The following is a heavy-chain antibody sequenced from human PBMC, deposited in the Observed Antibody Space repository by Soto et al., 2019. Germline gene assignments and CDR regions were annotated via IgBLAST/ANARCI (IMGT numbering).Heavy chain of an antibody. V-gene: IGHV3-23*01. CDR2: ISGSGGST. CDR1: GFTFSSYA. Sequence: PGGSLRLSCAASGFTFSSYAMSWVRQAPGKGLEWVSAISGSGGSTYYADSVKGRFTISRDNSKNALYLQMNSLRAEDTAVYYCAKDTWSCSGGSCRYARRPVDYWGQGTLVTVSS. J-gene: IGHJ4*02. D-gene: IGHD2-15*01. CDR3: AKDTWSCSGGSCRYARRPVDY.